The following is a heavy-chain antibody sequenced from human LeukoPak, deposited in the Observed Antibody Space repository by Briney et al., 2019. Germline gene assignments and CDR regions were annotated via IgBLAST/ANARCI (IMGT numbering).Heavy chain of an antibody. J-gene: IGHJ4*02. CDR3: ARDYVWGSYFPTAYDY. CDR1: GFTFSSYA. CDR2: ISGSGGST. D-gene: IGHD3-16*01. Sequence: GGSLRLSCAASGFTFSSYAMSWVRQAPGKGLEWVSAISGSGGSTYYADSVKGRFTISRDNSKNTLYLQMNSLRAEDTAIYYCARDYVWGSYFPTAYDYWGQGTLVTVSS. V-gene: IGHV3-23*01.